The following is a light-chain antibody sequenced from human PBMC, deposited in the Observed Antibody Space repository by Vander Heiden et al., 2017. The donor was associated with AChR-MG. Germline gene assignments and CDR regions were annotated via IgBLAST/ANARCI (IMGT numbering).Light chain of an antibody. Sequence: YVLTQPPSVSVAPGQTARLSCRGHNLGSRDVHWYQQKPGQAPVPVIYYDGDRPAGIPERFSGSNSGNTATLTISRVEAGDEANYFCQVWDSISDHPVFGGGTRLTVL. CDR3: QVWDSISDHPV. V-gene: IGLV3-21*04. J-gene: IGLJ2*01. CDR1: NLGSRD. CDR2: YDG.